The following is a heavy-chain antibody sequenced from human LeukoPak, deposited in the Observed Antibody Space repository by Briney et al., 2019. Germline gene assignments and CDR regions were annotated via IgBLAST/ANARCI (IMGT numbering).Heavy chain of an antibody. Sequence: MPSETLSLTCAVSGGSISSGGYSWSWIRQPPGKGLEWIGYIYYSGSTYYNPSLKSRVTISVDTSKNQFSLKLSSVTAADTAVYYCARNPRIQNHAFDIWGQGTMVTVSS. D-gene: IGHD1-14*01. J-gene: IGHJ3*02. CDR3: ARNPRIQNHAFDI. CDR2: IYYSGST. V-gene: IGHV4-30-4*07. CDR1: GGSISSGGYS.